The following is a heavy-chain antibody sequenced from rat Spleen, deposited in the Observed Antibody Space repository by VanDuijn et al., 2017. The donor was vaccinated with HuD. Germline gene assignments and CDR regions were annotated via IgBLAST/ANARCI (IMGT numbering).Heavy chain of an antibody. CDR1: GFSLTDYS. CDR3: TRDRLGAGFDY. D-gene: IGHD5-1*01. J-gene: IGHJ2*01. CDR2: MWTGGNT. V-gene: IGHV2S63*01. Sequence: VQLKESGPGLMQPSETLSLTCTVSGFSLTDYSVHWVRQPPGKGLEWMGIMWTGGNTAYNSPLKSRLSIRRDTSKSQIFLKMDTLQTEDTAIYYCTRDRLGAGFDYWGQGVMVTVSS.